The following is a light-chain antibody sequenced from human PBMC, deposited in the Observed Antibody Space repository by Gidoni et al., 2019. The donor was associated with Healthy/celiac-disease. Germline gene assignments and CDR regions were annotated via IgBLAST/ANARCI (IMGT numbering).Light chain of an antibody. CDR2: DAS. V-gene: IGKV3-11*01. CDR3: QQRSNWPMYT. J-gene: IGKJ2*01. Sequence: EIVLTQSPATLSLSPGESATLSCRASQSVSSYLAWYQQKPGQAPRLLIYDASNRATGIPARFSGSGSGTDFTLTISSLEPEEFAVYYCQQRSNWPMYTFGQGTKLEIK. CDR1: QSVSSY.